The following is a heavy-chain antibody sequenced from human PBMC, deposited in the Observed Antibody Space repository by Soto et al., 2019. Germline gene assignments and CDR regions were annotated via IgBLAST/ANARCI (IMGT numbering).Heavy chain of an antibody. Sequence: GGSLRLSCAASGFTFSSYWMSWVRQAPGKGLEWVANIKQDGSEKYYVDSVKGRFTISRDNAKNSLYLQMNSLRAEETAVYYCAREGLSIAALFYYYYYCMDVCRQRPTVIASS. J-gene: IGHJ6*02. CDR2: IKQDGSEK. V-gene: IGHV3-7*03. CDR3: AREGLSIAALFYYYYYCMDV. D-gene: IGHD6-6*01. CDR1: GFTFSSYW.